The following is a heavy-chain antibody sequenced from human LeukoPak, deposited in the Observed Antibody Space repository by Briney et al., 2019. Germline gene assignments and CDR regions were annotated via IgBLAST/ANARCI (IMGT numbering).Heavy chain of an antibody. CDR1: GFTFDDYA. Sequence: PGGSLRLSCAASGFTFDDYAMHWVRQAPGKGLEWVSAISGSGGSTYYADSVKGRFTISRDNSKNTLYLQMNSLRAEDTAVYYCAKDQALTIFGVVSGFDYWGQGTLVTVSS. CDR3: AKDQALTIFGVVSGFDY. CDR2: ISGSGGST. J-gene: IGHJ4*02. V-gene: IGHV3-23*01. D-gene: IGHD3-3*01.